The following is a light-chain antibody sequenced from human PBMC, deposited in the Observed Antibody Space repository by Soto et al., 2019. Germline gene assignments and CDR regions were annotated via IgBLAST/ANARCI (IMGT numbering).Light chain of an antibody. CDR2: GAS. V-gene: IGKV3-15*01. J-gene: IGKJ1*01. Sequence: EIVLTQAPATLSVSPGERATLSCRASQSVSSNLAWYQQKPGQAPRLLIYGASTRATGIPARCSGSGSGTEFTLTISNLQSEDFAVYYCQQYNNWPVTFGQGTKVDIK. CDR1: QSVSSN. CDR3: QQYNNWPVT.